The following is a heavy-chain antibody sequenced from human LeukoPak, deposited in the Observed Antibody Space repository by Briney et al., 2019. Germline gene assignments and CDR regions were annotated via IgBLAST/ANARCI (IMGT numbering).Heavy chain of an antibody. V-gene: IGHV1-8*01. CDR1: GYSFTGYN. D-gene: IGHD2-15*01. J-gene: IGHJ4*02. CDR2: LNPHTGNT. CDR3: AREDWRSDFDS. Sequence: ASVKVSCKASGYSFTGYNINWVRQASGQGLEWMGWLNPHTGNTGYAQKFQGRVTMTRNTSINTVYVELNSLRFEDTAVFYCAREDWRSDFDSWGQGTLVTVSS.